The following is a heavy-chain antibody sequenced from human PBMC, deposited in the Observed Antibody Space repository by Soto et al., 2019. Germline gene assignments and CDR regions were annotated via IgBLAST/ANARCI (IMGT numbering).Heavy chain of an antibody. J-gene: IGHJ6*02. CDR2: INHSGST. Sequence: PSETLSLTCAVYGGSFSGYYWTWIRQPPGTGLEWIGEINHSGSTNYNPSLKSRVTISVDTSKNQFSLKLSTVTAADTAVYYCARGGYGSGSYLYYGMDVWGQGTTVTVSS. CDR1: GGSFSGYY. D-gene: IGHD3-10*01. V-gene: IGHV4-34*01. CDR3: ARGGYGSGSYLYYGMDV.